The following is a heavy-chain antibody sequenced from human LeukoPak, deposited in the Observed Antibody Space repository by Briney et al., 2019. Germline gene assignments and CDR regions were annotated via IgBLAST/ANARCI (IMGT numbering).Heavy chain of an antibody. Sequence: ASVKVSCKASGYTFTGYYMHWVRQATGQGLEWMGWMNPNSGNTGYAQKFQGRVTITRDTSISTAYMELSRLRSEDTAVYYCARGYDFWSGHSSLFDYWGQGTLATVSS. D-gene: IGHD3-3*01. CDR1: GYTFTGYY. J-gene: IGHJ4*02. CDR2: MNPNSGNT. V-gene: IGHV1-8*03. CDR3: ARGYDFWSGHSSLFDY.